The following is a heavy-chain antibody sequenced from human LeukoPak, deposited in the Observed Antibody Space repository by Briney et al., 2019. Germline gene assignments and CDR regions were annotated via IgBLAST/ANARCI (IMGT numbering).Heavy chain of an antibody. CDR3: ATYCSSTSSRCAFDI. CDR1: GYTFTSYY. Sequence: ASVKVSCKASGYTFTSYYTHWVRQAPGQGLEWMGIINPSGGSTSYAQKSQGRVTMTRDTSTSTVYMELSSLRSEDTAVYYCATYCSSTSSRCAFDIWGQGTMVTVSS. D-gene: IGHD2-2*01. V-gene: IGHV1-46*01. CDR2: INPSGGST. J-gene: IGHJ3*02.